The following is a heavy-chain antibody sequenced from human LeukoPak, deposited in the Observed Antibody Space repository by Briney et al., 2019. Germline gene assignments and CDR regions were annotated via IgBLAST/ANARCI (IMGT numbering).Heavy chain of an antibody. J-gene: IGHJ3*02. V-gene: IGHV3-74*01. CDR1: RFTFSNYW. CDR3: AREGGDYDDAFDI. D-gene: IGHD4-17*01. Sequence: GGSLRLSCAASRFTFSNYWMHWVRQAPGKGLVWVSRINTDGRRTSYVDSVKGRFTISRDNAKNTLYLQMNSLRAEDTAVYYCAREGGDYDDAFDIWGQGTMVTVSS. CDR2: INTDGRRT.